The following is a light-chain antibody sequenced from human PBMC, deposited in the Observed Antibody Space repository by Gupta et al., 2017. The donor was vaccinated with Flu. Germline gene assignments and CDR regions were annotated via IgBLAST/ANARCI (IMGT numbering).Light chain of an antibody. V-gene: IGKV3-11*01. CDR3: QQRSNWPTWT. J-gene: IGKJ1*01. CDR2: DAS. Sequence: EIVLTQSPATLSLSPGERATLSCRASQSVRSYLAWYQQKPGQAPRLLIYDASNMATGIPARFSGSGYGKDFTLTISSREQEDFAVHYCQQRSNWPTWTSGQATKVQIK. CDR1: QSVRSY.